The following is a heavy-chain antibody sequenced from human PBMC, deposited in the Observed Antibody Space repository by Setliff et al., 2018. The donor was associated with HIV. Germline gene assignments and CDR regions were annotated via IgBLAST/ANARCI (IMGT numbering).Heavy chain of an antibody. J-gene: IGHJ4*02. D-gene: IGHD3-10*01. CDR3: ARVLSVTMIRGAHGY. V-gene: IGHV1-2*02. CDR1: GYTFAAYY. Sequence: ASVKVSCKASGYTFAAYYIHWLRQAPGQGLEWMGWINPGSGDTNYAQKFQGRVTMTSDTSTRTVYMELSSLTSDDTAVYFCARVLSVTMIRGAHGYWGQGTLVTVS. CDR2: INPGSGDT.